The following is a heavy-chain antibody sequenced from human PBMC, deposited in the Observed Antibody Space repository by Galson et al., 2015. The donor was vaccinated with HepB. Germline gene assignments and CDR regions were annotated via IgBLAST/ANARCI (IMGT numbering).Heavy chain of an antibody. CDR3: ARKFPCPSGCNGMDV. J-gene: IGHJ6*02. CDR2: MNPNSGNT. Sequence: QSGAEVKKPGESLKISCKASGYTFTSYDINWVRQATGQGLEWMGWMNPNSGNTGYAQKFQGRVTMTRNTSISTAYMELSSLRSEDTAVYYCARKFPCPSGCNGMDVWGQGTTVTVSS. CDR1: GYTFTSYD. V-gene: IGHV1-8*01. D-gene: IGHD5-12*01.